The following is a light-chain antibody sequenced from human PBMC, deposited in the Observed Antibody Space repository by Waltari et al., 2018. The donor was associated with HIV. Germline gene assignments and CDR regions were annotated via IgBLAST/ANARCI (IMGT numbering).Light chain of an antibody. J-gene: IGLJ1*01. Sequence: QSVLTQPPSASATPGQRFTISCSGSSSNIGRNTVNWYQQFSGTAPKLLISSNDQRPSGVPDRFSGSKSGTSASLAITGLQSEDEADYYCAAWDDNLDAYVFGTGTKVTVL. CDR3: AAWDDNLDAYV. CDR1: SSNIGRNT. V-gene: IGLV1-44*01. CDR2: SND.